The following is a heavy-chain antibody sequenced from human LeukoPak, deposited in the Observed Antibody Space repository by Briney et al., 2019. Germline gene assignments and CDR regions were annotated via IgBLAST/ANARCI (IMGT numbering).Heavy chain of an antibody. D-gene: IGHD5-18*01. CDR3: ARYGSSYGFYY. V-gene: IGHV4-38-2*02. Sequence: SETLSLTCTVSGYSISSGYYWGWIRQPPGKGLEWIGSIYHSGSTYYNPSLKSRVTISVDTSKNQFSLKLSSVTAADTAMYYCARYGSSYGFYYWGQGILVTVSS. CDR2: IYHSGST. CDR1: GYSISSGYY. J-gene: IGHJ4*02.